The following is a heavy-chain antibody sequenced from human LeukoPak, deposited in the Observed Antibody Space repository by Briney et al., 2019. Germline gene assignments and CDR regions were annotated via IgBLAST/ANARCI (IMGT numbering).Heavy chain of an antibody. J-gene: IGHJ4*02. CDR2: ISSGSSYI. CDR3: AGNYYDSSAYLLYY. CDR1: GFTFSSYT. V-gene: IGHV3-21*01. Sequence: GGSLRLSCAASGFTFSSYTMNWVRQAPGKGLEWVSSISSGSSYIYYADSVKGRFTISRDNAKNSLYLQMNSLRAEDTAVYYCAGNYYDSSAYLLYYWGQGTLVTVYS. D-gene: IGHD3-22*01.